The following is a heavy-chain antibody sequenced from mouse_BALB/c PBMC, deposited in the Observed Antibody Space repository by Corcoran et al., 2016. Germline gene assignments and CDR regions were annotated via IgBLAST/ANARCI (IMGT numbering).Heavy chain of an antibody. CDR2: IIPYNGAT. V-gene: IGHV1-26*01. J-gene: IGHJ2*01. D-gene: IGHD1-1*01. CDR1: GYSFTGYY. CDR3: ARGALLRYFDY. Sequence: EVQLQQSGPELVKPGASVKISCKASGYSFTGYYMHWVKQSHVESLEWIGRIIPYNGATSYNQNFKDKTSLTVDKSSSTAYMELHSLTSEDSAVYCCARGALLRYFDYWGQGTTLTVSS.